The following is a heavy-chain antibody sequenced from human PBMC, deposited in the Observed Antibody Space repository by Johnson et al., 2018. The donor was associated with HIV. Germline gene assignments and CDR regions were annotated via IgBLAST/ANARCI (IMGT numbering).Heavy chain of an antibody. Sequence: QVQLVESGGGVVQPGRSLRLSCAASGFTFSSYAMHWVRQAPGKGLEWVALISYDGYNKYYADSVKGRFTISRDNAKNSLYLQMNSLRAEATALYYCARGRTLDWGDAFDIWGQGTMVTVSS. CDR1: GFTFSSYA. CDR3: ARGRTLDWGDAFDI. J-gene: IGHJ3*02. D-gene: IGHD3/OR15-3a*01. V-gene: IGHV3-30-3*01. CDR2: ISYDGYNK.